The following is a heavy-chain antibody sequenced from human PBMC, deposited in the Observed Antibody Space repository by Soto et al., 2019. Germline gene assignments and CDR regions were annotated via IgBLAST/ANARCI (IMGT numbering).Heavy chain of an antibody. Sequence: GGSLKLSCAASGFTLSSYAMHWVRQAPGKWLGWVAVLSSDVSNKYYADSVKGRFTLSRYNSKNTLYLQMNSMRAEDMAVYYCTRGGPRVRGRYYYYYYGMDVWGQGTTVTVSS. CDR3: TRGGPRVRGRYYYYYYGMDV. CDR2: LSSDVSNK. V-gene: IGHV3-30-3*01. D-gene: IGHD5-18*01. CDR1: GFTLSSYA. J-gene: IGHJ6*02.